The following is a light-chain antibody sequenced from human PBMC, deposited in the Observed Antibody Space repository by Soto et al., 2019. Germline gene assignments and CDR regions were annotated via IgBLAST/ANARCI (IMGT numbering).Light chain of an antibody. J-gene: IGKJ1*01. V-gene: IGKV1-5*01. CDR2: DAS. Sequence: DIQMTQSPSTLSASVGERVPITCRASQRISSCLAWYQQKPGKAPKLLVYDASSLESGVPSRFSGSGSATVFTITISGLQPADFAHYYCEHYNSFQGTFGQGSKVDMK. CDR1: QRISSC. CDR3: EHYNSFQGT.